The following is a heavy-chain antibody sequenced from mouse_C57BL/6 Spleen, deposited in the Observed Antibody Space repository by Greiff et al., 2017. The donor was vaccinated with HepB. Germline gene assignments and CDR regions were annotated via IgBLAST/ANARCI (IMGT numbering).Heavy chain of an antibody. D-gene: IGHD2-5*01. CDR3: TRRAYYSNHYAMDY. CDR1: GYTFTSYW. CDR2: IYPGNSDT. Sequence: VQLKESGTVLARPGASVKMSCKTSGYTFTSYWMHWVKQRPGQGLEWIGAIYPGNSDTSYNQKFKGKAKLTAVTSASTAYMELSSLTNEDSAAYYCTRRAYYSNHYAMDYWGQGTSVTVAS. V-gene: IGHV1-5*01. J-gene: IGHJ4*01.